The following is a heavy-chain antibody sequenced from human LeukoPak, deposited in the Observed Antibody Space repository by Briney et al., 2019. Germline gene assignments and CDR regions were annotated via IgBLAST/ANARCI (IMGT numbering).Heavy chain of an antibody. J-gene: IGHJ5*02. CDR2: ISAYNGNT. CDR3: ARESYSSSWWTGGPGLRGLTPRWFDP. Sequence: GASVKVSCKASGYTFTSYGISWVRQAPGQGLEWMGWISAYNGNTNYAQKLQGRVTMTTDTSTSTAYMGLRSLRSDDTAVYYCARESYSSSWWTGGPGLRGLTPRWFDPWGQGTLVTVSS. V-gene: IGHV1-18*01. D-gene: IGHD6-13*01. CDR1: GYTFTSYG.